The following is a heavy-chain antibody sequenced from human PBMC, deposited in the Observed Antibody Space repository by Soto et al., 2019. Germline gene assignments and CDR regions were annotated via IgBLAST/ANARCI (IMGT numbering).Heavy chain of an antibody. D-gene: IGHD6-19*01. Sequence: QVQLVESGGGLAQPGGSLGLACAASGFSFSDFYMSWIRQAPGKGLECISYITHSGSIIHYADSVKGRFTISRDNAKNSLFLQMNSLRAEYTAIYYCARLAVGGTHYFDKWCQGSLVTVAS. CDR1: GFSFSDFY. CDR3: ARLAVGGTHYFDK. J-gene: IGHJ4*02. V-gene: IGHV3-11*01. CDR2: ITHSGSII.